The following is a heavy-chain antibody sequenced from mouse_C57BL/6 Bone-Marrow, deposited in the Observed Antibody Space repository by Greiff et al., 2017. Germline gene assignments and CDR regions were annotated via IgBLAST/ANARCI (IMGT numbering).Heavy chain of an antibody. CDR3: ARHNYSNYNY. V-gene: IGHV5-6*01. CDR2: ISSGGSYT. J-gene: IGHJ2*01. Sequence: EVMLVESGGDLVKPGGSLKLSCAASGFTFSSYGMSWVRQTPDKRLEWVATISSGGSYTYYPDSVKGRFTISRDNAKNTLYLQMSSLKSEDTAMYYCARHNYSNYNYWGQGTTLTVSS. CDR1: GFTFSSYG. D-gene: IGHD2-5*01.